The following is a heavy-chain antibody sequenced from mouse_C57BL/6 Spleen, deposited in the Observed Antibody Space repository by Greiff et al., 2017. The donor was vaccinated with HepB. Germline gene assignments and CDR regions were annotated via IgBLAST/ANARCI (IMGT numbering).Heavy chain of an antibody. CDR1: GFTFSDYY. CDR2: ISNGGGST. Sequence: EVQVVESGGGLVQPGGSLKLSCAASGFTFSDYYMYWVRPTPEKRLEWVAYISNGGGSTYYPDTVKGRFTISRDNDKNTLYLQMSRLKSEDTAMYYCARQGGSSRYSYYFDYGGQGTTLTVSS. V-gene: IGHV5-12*01. J-gene: IGHJ2*01. D-gene: IGHD1-1*01. CDR3: ARQGGSSRYSYYFDY.